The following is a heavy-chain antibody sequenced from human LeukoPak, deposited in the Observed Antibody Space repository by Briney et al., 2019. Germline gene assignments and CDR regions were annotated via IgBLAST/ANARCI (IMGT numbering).Heavy chain of an antibody. CDR3: ARGVHLLGRGFWYYYMDV. Sequence: SETLSLTCTVSGGSISSSSYYWGWIRQPPGKGLEWIGSIYYSGSTYYNPSLKSRVTISVDTSKNQFSLKLSSVTAADTAVYYCARGVHLLGRGFWYYYMDVWGKGTTVTVSS. CDR1: GGSISSSSYY. D-gene: IGHD3-3*01. CDR2: IYYSGST. V-gene: IGHV4-39*01. J-gene: IGHJ6*03.